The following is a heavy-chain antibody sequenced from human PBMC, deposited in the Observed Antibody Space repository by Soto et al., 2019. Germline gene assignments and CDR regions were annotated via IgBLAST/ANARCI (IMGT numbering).Heavy chain of an antibody. CDR1: GFTFDTYG. CDR2: ISGSGDIT. D-gene: IGHD3-10*01. Sequence: EVQLLESGGGLVQPGGSLRLSCAASGFTFDTYGMTWVRQAPGKGLEWVSSISGSGDITSYADPVKGRCIISRDNSNNTMYVKENSLRAEDTAVYYCGKDCYSSGSNYFDHWGQGTLVTVSS. V-gene: IGHV3-23*01. J-gene: IGHJ4*02. CDR3: GKDCYSSGSNYFDH.